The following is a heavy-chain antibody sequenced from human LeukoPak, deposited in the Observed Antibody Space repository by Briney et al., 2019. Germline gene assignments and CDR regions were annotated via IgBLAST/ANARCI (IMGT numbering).Heavy chain of an antibody. CDR3: ARDQGSGWHQPKTYYFDY. D-gene: IGHD6-19*01. Sequence: PSETLSLTCTVSGGSISSSSYYWGWIRQPPGKGLEWIGSIYYSGSTYYNPSLKSRVTISVDTSKNQFSLKLSSVTAADTAVYYCARDQGSGWHQPKTYYFDYWGQGTLVTVSS. CDR2: IYYSGST. J-gene: IGHJ4*02. CDR1: GGSISSSSYY. V-gene: IGHV4-39*07.